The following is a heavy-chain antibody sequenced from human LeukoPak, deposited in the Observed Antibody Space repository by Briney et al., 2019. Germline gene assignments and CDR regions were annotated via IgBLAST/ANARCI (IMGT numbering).Heavy chain of an antibody. V-gene: IGHV4-39*01. J-gene: IGHJ4*02. Sequence: SETLSLTCTVSGVSISSSYSYWGWIRRPPGMGLEWIGSIYYTGNTYYNASLKSQVSISIDTSKNQFSLKLTSVTAADTAVYYCARQTGSGLFILPGGQGTLVTVSS. CDR1: GVSISSSYSY. CDR2: IYYTGNT. CDR3: ARQTGSGLFILP. D-gene: IGHD3/OR15-3a*01.